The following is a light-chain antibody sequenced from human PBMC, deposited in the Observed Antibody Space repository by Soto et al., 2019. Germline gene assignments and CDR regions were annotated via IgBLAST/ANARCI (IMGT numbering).Light chain of an antibody. V-gene: IGLV1-44*01. J-gene: IGLJ2*01. Sequence: QSVLTQPPSASGTPGQRVTISCSGSSSNIGSNTVNWYQQLPGTAPKLLIYSNNKRPSGVPDRFSGSKSGTSASLAISGLQSEDEAEYYCAAWDDSLNGVVFGGGTQLTVL. CDR2: SNN. CDR1: SSNIGSNT. CDR3: AAWDDSLNGVV.